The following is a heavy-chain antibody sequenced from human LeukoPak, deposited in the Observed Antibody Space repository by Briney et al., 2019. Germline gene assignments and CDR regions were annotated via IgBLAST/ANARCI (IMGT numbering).Heavy chain of an antibody. V-gene: IGHV4-59*12. Sequence: SETLSLTCTVSGGSISSYYWSWIRQPPGKGLEWIGYIYYSGNTNYNPSLKSRVTISVDTSKNQFSLKLSSVTAADTAVYYRARVTYGSSPDYYYYYYMDVWGKGTTVTVSS. CDR3: ARVTYGSSPDYYYYYYMDV. CDR2: IYYSGNT. D-gene: IGHD6-13*01. J-gene: IGHJ6*03. CDR1: GGSISSYY.